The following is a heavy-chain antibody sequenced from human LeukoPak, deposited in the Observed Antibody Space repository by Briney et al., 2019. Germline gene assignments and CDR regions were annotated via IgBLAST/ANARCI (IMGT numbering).Heavy chain of an antibody. D-gene: IGHD6-19*01. Sequence: GGSLRLSCAASGFTFSSYWMSWVRQAPGKGLEWVANIKQDGSEKYYVDSVKGRFTISRDNAKNSLYLQMNSLRAEDTAVYYRASLIAVAWPFDYWGQGTLVTVSS. CDR3: ASLIAVAWPFDY. J-gene: IGHJ4*02. CDR2: IKQDGSEK. CDR1: GFTFSSYW. V-gene: IGHV3-7*01.